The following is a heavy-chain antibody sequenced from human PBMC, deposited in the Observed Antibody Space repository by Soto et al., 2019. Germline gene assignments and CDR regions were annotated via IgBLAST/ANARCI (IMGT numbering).Heavy chain of an antibody. CDR3: AAEITGTTWDYYYGMDV. CDR1: GFTVTSSA. J-gene: IGHJ6*02. Sequence: SVKVSCKASGFTVTSSAVQWVRQARGQRLEWIGWIVVGSGNTNYAQKFQERVTITRDMSTSTAYMELSSLRSEDTAVYYCAAEITGTTWDYYYGMDVCGQGTTVTVPS. D-gene: IGHD1-7*01. V-gene: IGHV1-58*01. CDR2: IVVGSGNT.